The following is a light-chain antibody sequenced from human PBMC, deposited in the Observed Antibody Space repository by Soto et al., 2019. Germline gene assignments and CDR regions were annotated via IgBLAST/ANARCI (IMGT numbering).Light chain of an antibody. CDR1: SSNIGAGYD. V-gene: IGLV1-40*01. Sequence: QSVLTQPPSVSGAPGQRLTISCTGSSSNIGAGYDVHWYQQLPGTAPKLLIYGNSNRPSGVPDRFSGSKSGTSASLAITGLQAEDEADYYCQSYDSSLSGSEVFGGGTKVTVL. CDR3: QSYDSSLSGSEV. J-gene: IGLJ3*02. CDR2: GNS.